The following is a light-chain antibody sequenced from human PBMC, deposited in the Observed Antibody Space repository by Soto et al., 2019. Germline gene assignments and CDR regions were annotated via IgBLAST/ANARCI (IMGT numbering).Light chain of an antibody. J-gene: IGKJ2*02. Sequence: DIQMTQSPSTLSASVGDRVTITCRASQSISSRLAWYQQKAGKAPKLLIYRASTLESGVPSRFSGSGSGTEFPLTISSLQPDDFATYFCQEYDGHCTFGQGTKLEIK. V-gene: IGKV1-5*03. CDR2: RAS. CDR1: QSISSR. CDR3: QEYDGHCT.